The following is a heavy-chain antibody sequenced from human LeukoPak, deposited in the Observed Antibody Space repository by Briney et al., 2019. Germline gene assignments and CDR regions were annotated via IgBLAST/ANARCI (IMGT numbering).Heavy chain of an antibody. Sequence: GGFLRLSCAASGLSFTSFAMSWVRQAPARGLEWLSSMKGTGETFYADSVRGRSTLFRDHSRNTVYLQLNNLRAEDTAVYSCAKVGALGYYFDYWGQGTLVTVSS. V-gene: IGHV3-23*01. CDR1: GLSFTSFA. J-gene: IGHJ4*02. CDR2: MKGTGET. CDR3: AKVGALGYYFDY. D-gene: IGHD1-26*01.